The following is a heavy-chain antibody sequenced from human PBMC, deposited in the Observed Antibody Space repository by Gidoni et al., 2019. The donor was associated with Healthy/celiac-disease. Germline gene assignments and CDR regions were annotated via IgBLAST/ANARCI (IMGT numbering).Heavy chain of an antibody. J-gene: IGHJ5*02. CDR1: GFTFSDYY. Sequence: QVQLVESGGGLVKPGGSLRLSCAASGFTFSDYYMSWIRQAPGKGLEWVSYISSSSSYTNYADSVKGRFTISRDNAKNSLYLQMNSLRAEDTAVYYCARVRELGWFDPWGQGTLVTVSS. D-gene: IGHD1-26*01. V-gene: IGHV3-11*06. CDR3: ARVRELGWFDP. CDR2: ISSSSSYT.